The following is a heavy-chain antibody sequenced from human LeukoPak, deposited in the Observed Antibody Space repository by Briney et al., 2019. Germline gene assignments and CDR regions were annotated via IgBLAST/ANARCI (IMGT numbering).Heavy chain of an antibody. V-gene: IGHV3-74*01. CDR3: ARDHLSSGSSPDYYYYYYMDV. CDR2: INSDGSST. CDR1: GFTFSSYW. J-gene: IGHJ6*03. Sequence: GGSLRLSCAASGFTFSSYWMHWVRQAPGKGLVWVSRINSDGSSTSYPDSVKGRFTISRDNAKNTLYLQMNSLRAEDTAVYYCARDHLSSGSSPDYYYYYYMDVWGKGTTVTISS. D-gene: IGHD6-19*01.